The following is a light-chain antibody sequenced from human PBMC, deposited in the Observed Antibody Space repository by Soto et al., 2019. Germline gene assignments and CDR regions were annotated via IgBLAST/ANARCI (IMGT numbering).Light chain of an antibody. J-gene: IGKJ4*01. V-gene: IGKV1-5*01. Sequence: DTQMTQSPSTLSASVGDRVTITCRASQSISSWLVWYQQKPGKAPKLLIFDASSLESGTPSRFSGRRSGTQFTLTINGLQPDDFATYYCQQYDNYKPLTFGGGTKVDI. CDR1: QSISSW. CDR2: DAS. CDR3: QQYDNYKPLT.